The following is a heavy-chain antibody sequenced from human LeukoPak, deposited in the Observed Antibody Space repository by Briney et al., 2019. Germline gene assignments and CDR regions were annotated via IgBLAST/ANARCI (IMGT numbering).Heavy chain of an antibody. CDR1: GFTFSSYG. V-gene: IGHV3-30*02. CDR2: IRHDGSNK. J-gene: IGHJ5*02. CDR3: AGTYYDILTGPTNWLDP. Sequence: PGKSLRLSCAASGFTFSSYGMHWVRQAPRKGLEGVAFIRHDGSNKYYADSVKGRFTMSRDNSKNTLYLQMNSLRAEDTGGYYCAGTYYDILTGPTNWLDPWGQGALVTVSS. D-gene: IGHD3-9*01.